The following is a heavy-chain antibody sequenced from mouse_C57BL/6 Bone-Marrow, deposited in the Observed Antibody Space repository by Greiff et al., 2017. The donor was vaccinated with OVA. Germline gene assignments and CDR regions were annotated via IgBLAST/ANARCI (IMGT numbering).Heavy chain of an antibody. Sequence: QVQLQQPGAELVMPGASVKLSCKASGYTFTSYWMHWVKQRPGQGLEWIGEIDPSDSYTNYNHKFKGKSTMTVDKSSSTAYMQRSSLTSEDSSVYYCAKGLYYGNYDFDDWGKGTTLTVSS. CDR3: AKGLYYGNYDFDD. CDR2: IDPSDSYT. J-gene: IGHJ2*01. CDR1: GYTFTSYW. D-gene: IGHD2-1*01. V-gene: IGHV1-69*01.